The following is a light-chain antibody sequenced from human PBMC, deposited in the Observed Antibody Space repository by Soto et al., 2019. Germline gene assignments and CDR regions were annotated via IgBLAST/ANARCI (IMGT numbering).Light chain of an antibody. CDR2: DAS. CDR3: QQYETFSGT. CDR1: QSVIGW. J-gene: IGKJ1*01. V-gene: IGKV1-5*01. Sequence: VQMPQSHSTLSASVGATVTVTCRASQSVIGWLAWYQQKPGEAPKLLIYDASALPRGVPSRFSGSGSGTKFTLTIASLQPDDFATYYCQQYETFSGTFGPGTKVDIK.